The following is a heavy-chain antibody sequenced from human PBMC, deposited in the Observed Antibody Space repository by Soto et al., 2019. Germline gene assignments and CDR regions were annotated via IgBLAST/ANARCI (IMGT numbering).Heavy chain of an antibody. CDR2: IRGGGGPT. D-gene: IGHD5-12*01. CDR3: VKDFRVGYDWTHD. CDR1: GFTFSNYA. Sequence: EVQLLESGGDLVQPGGSLRLSCAASGFTFSNYAMSWVRQAPGKGLEWVSLIRGGGGPTNYAVSVTGRFTVSRDNSNNMLFLQMSSLRADDTAVYYCVKDFRVGYDWTHDWGQGTLVTVSS. V-gene: IGHV3-23*01. J-gene: IGHJ4*02.